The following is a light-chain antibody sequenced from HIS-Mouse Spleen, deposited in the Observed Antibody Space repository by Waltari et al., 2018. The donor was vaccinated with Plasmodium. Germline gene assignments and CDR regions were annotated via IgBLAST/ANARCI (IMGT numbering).Light chain of an antibody. CDR1: SSDVGSYNL. CDR2: EGS. V-gene: IGLV2-23*03. J-gene: IGLJ2*01. Sequence: QSALPQPASVSGSPGPSISISCTGISSDVGSYNLLTWYQQHPGNAPKLMIYEGSKRPSGVPNRFSGSKSGNTASLTISGLQAEDEADYYCCSYAGSSTFVVFGGGTKLTVL. CDR3: CSYAGSSTFVV.